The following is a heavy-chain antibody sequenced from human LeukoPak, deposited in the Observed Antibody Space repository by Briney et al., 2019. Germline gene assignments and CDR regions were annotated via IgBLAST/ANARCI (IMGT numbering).Heavy chain of an antibody. Sequence: GGSLRLSCAASGFDFSSYSMNWVRQAPGKGLEWVSAISPWSDYIYYVDSVKGRFTISRDYAKNSLYLQMNSLRAEDTAVYYCARELYSSSWYNYWGQGTLVTVSS. CDR2: ISPWSDYI. D-gene: IGHD6-13*01. V-gene: IGHV3-21*01. CDR3: ARELYSSSWYNY. CDR1: GFDFSSYS. J-gene: IGHJ4*02.